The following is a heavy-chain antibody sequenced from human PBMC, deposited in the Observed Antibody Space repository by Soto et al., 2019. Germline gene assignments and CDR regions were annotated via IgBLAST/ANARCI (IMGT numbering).Heavy chain of an antibody. Sequence: PSETLSLTCAVYGGSFSGYHWSWIRQPPGKGLEWIGEINHSGSTNYNPSLKSRVTISVDTSKNQFSLKLSSVTAADTAVYYCARAWGRVFDYWGQGTLVTVSS. V-gene: IGHV4-34*01. CDR1: GGSFSGYH. D-gene: IGHD2-15*01. J-gene: IGHJ4*02. CDR2: INHSGST. CDR3: ARAWGRVFDY.